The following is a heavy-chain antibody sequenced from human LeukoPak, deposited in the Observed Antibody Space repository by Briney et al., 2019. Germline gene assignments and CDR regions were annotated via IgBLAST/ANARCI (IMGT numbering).Heavy chain of an antibody. CDR2: ISAYNGNT. V-gene: IGHV1-18*01. J-gene: IGHJ4*02. D-gene: IGHD2-2*01. Sequence: ASVKLSCTASGYTFTSYGISWVRQAPGQGLEWMGWISAYNGNTNYAQKLQGRVTMTTDTSTSTAYMELRSLRSDDTAVYYCARVPAAMPFDYWGQGTLVTVSS. CDR3: ARVPAAMPFDY. CDR1: GYTFTSYG.